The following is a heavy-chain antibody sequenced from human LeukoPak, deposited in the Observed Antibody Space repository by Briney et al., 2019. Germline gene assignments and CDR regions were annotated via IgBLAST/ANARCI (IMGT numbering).Heavy chain of an antibody. CDR3: TRGLAPDPGYFDS. V-gene: IGHV3-53*01. CDR1: GFSVSSNY. Sequence: PGGSLRLSCVVSGFSVSSNYMSWVRQAPGKGLEWVSSSFTNGNTYYADSVKGRFTIFRDNSKNTVYLQMNRLRAEDTAVYYCTRGLAPDPGYFDSWGQGTLVTVSS. J-gene: IGHJ4*02. D-gene: IGHD1-14*01. CDR2: SFTNGNT.